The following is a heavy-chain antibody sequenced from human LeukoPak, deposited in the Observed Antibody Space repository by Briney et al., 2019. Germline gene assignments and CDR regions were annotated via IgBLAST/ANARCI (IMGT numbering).Heavy chain of an antibody. CDR3: TRLSYLAGYYYGMDV. D-gene: IGHD3-10*01. CDR1: GFTFSSYG. J-gene: IGHJ6*02. V-gene: IGHV3-73*01. CDR2: IRSKANSYAT. Sequence: GGSLRLSCAASGFTFSSYGMHWVRQASGKGLEWVGRIRSKANSYATAYAASVKGRFTISRDDSKNTAYLQMNSLKTEDTAVYYCTRLSYLAGYYYGMDVWGQGTTVTVSS.